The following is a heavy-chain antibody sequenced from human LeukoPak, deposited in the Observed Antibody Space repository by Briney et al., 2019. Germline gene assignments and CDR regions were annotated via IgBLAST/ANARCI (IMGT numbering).Heavy chain of an antibody. CDR3: AKDFWASYSGYDFGRYYFDY. J-gene: IGHJ4*02. V-gene: IGHV3-23*01. Sequence: GGSLRLSCAASGFTFSSYAMSWVRQAPGKGLEWVSAISGSGGSTYYADSVKGRFTISRDNSKNTLYLQMNSLRAEDTAVYYCAKDFWASYSGYDFGRYYFDYWGQGTLVTVSS. CDR2: ISGSGGST. CDR1: GFTFSSYA. D-gene: IGHD5-12*01.